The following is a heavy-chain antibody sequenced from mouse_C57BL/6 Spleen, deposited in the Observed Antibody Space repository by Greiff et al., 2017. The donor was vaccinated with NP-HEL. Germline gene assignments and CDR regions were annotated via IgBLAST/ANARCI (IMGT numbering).Heavy chain of an antibody. CDR1: GYTFTSYW. CDR3: ARREGDSNYLWFAY. J-gene: IGHJ3*01. Sequence: QVQLQQPGAELVRPGSSVKLSCKASGYTFTSYWMDWVKQRPGQGLEWIGNIYPSDSETHYNQKFKDKATLTVDKSSSTAYMQLSSLTSEDSAVYYCARREGDSNYLWFAYWGQGTLVTVSA. CDR2: IYPSDSET. D-gene: IGHD2-5*01. V-gene: IGHV1-61*01.